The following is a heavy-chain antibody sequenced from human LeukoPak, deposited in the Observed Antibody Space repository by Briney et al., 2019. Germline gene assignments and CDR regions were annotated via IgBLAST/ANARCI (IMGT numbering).Heavy chain of an antibody. V-gene: IGHV4-34*01. CDR3: ARRVRSADYRLDY. Sequence: SETLSLTCAVYVGSFTIYSWTWIRKPPGKSLEWVGEISPSGNTQYNPSLKSRVTISLDASKSQFYLKLNSVTAADTAVYYCARRVRSADYRLDYWGQGTLVTVSS. CDR2: ISPSGNT. CDR1: VGSFTIYS. J-gene: IGHJ4*02. D-gene: IGHD4-11*01.